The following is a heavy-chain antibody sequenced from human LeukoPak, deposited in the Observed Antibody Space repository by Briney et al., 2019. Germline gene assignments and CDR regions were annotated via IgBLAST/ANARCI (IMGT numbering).Heavy chain of an antibody. CDR1: GGSLSPYY. CDR2: TGHGGST. J-gene: IGHJ4*02. D-gene: IGHD5-24*01. Sequence: SETLSLTCDVYGGSLSPYYWTWIRQPPGKGLEWIGETGHGGSTTYNPSLKRRATLSLDKSKNQVFLKMNSVTAADTAVYYCARGRRDGYYFDYWGQGTLVPVSS. V-gene: IGHV4-34*01. CDR3: ARGRRDGYYFDY.